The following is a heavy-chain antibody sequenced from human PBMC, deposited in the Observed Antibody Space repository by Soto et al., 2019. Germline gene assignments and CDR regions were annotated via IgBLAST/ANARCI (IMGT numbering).Heavy chain of an antibody. Sequence: GSVCGFYCSGIRQPPGKGLEWIGYMYNTGSTVYNPSFKSRVTISVDTSKNQFSLKLNSVTAADTAVYYCARVGDYDFWSGYYTRLFFFNDTATTENYTLSLLDS. D-gene: IGHD3-3*01. CDR1: GSVCGFY. V-gene: IGHV4-59*02. CDR3: ARVGDYDFWSGYYTRLFFFNDTATTENYTLSLLDS. CDR2: MYNTGST. J-gene: IGHJ5*01.